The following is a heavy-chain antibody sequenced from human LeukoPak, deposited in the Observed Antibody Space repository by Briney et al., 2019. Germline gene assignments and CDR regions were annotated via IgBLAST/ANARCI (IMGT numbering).Heavy chain of an antibody. D-gene: IGHD2-15*01. Sequence: GGSLRLSCAASGLIFSNSGMSWVRQAPGKGLEWVSGISINGAGTYYADSVKGRFTISRDKSKNTLYLQMNSLRAEDTAVYYCAKDRCSGGNCYDAFDIWGQGTMVTVSS. V-gene: IGHV3-23*01. CDR3: AKDRCSGGNCYDAFDI. CDR2: ISINGAGT. CDR1: GLIFSNSG. J-gene: IGHJ3*02.